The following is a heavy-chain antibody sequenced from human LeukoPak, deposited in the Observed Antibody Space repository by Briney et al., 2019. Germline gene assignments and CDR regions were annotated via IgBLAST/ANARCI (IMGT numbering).Heavy chain of an antibody. CDR3: AREVEMATIPYFDY. D-gene: IGHD5-24*01. J-gene: IGHJ4*02. V-gene: IGHV3-53*01. CDR2: IYSGGST. CDR1: GFTVSSNY. Sequence: GGSLRLSCAASGFTVSSNYMSWVRQAPGKGLEWVSVIYSGGSTYYADSVKGRFTISRDNSKNTLYLQMNSLRAEDTAVYYCAREVEMATIPYFDYWGQGTLVTVSS.